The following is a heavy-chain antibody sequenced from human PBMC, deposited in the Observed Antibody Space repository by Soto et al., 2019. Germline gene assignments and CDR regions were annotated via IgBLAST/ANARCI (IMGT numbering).Heavy chain of an antibody. D-gene: IGHD3-10*01. V-gene: IGHV3-23*01. CDR1: GLTFKSYA. CDR2: ISGSGGST. CDR3: AKEGALWFGELLWAFDI. Sequence: GGSLRLSCAASGLTFKSYAMSWVRQAPGKGLEWVSGISGSGGSTDYADSVKGRFTISRDNSKNTLYLQMNSLRAEDTAVYYCAKEGALWFGELLWAFDIWGQGTMVTVSS. J-gene: IGHJ3*02.